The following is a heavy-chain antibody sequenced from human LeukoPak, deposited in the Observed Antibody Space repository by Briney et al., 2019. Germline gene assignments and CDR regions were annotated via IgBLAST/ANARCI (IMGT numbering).Heavy chain of an antibody. J-gene: IGHJ4*02. V-gene: IGHV4-30-2*01. Sequence: PSETLSLTCAASGGSISSGGYSWSWIRQPPGKGLEWIGYIYHSRSTYYNPSLKSRVTISVDRSNNQFSLKLSSVTAADTAVYYCARVVQNYDILTGYYAYYFDYWGQGTLVTVSS. CDR1: GGSISSGGYS. CDR3: ARVVQNYDILTGYYAYYFDY. CDR2: IYHSRST. D-gene: IGHD3-9*01.